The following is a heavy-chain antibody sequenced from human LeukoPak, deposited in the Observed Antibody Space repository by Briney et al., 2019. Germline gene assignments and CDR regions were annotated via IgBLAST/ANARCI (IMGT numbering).Heavy chain of an antibody. Sequence: PSETLSLTCTVSGYSISSGYYWGWIRQPPGKGLEWIGSIYHSGSTYYNPSLKSRVTISVDTSKNQFSLKLSSVTAADTAVYYCARGWGDIVVVVAAIPNPFDYWGQGTLVTVSS. CDR3: ARGWGDIVVVVAAIPNPFDY. CDR1: GYSISSGYY. J-gene: IGHJ4*02. V-gene: IGHV4-38-2*02. CDR2: IYHSGST. D-gene: IGHD2-15*01.